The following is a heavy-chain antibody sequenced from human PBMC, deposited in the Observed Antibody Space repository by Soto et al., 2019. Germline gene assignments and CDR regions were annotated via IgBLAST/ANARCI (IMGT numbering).Heavy chain of an antibody. V-gene: IGHV1-2*02. Sequence: PSVKVSCKASGYTFLDSYIHWVRQAPGQGLEWMGWINPNSGGANSAQTFQGRVTMTRDTSITTAYMELRSLRPDDTAVYFCARDHRWLTLDHFVHWGQGTLVTVSS. CDR3: ARDHRWLTLDHFVH. CDR2: INPNSGGA. CDR1: GYTFLDSY. J-gene: IGHJ4*02. D-gene: IGHD6-19*01.